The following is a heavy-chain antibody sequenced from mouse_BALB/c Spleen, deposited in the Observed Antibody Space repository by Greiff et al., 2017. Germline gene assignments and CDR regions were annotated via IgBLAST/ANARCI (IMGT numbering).Heavy chain of an antibody. J-gene: IGHJ4*01. Sequence: VQLVESGPGLVAPSQSLSITCTVSGFSLTSYGVHWVRQPPGKGLEWLGVIWAGGSTNYNSALMSRLSISKDNSKSQVFLKMNSLQTDDTAMYYCARGDTTVVADYAMDYWGQGTSGTGSS. CDR1: GFSLTSYG. CDR3: ARGDTTVVADYAMDY. CDR2: IWAGGST. V-gene: IGHV2-9*02. D-gene: IGHD1-1*01.